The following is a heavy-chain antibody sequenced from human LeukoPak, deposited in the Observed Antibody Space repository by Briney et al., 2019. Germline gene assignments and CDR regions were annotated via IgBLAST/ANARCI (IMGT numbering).Heavy chain of an antibody. V-gene: IGHV4-30-2*01. CDR3: ASAYCGGDCAFDY. J-gene: IGHJ4*02. D-gene: IGHD2-21*02. CDR2: IYHSGST. CDR1: GGSISSGGYY. Sequence: SQTLSLTCTVSGGSISSGGYYWSWIRQPPGKGLEWIGYIYHSGSTYYNPSLKSRVTISVDRSKNQFSLKLSSVTAADTAVYYCASAYCGGDCAFDYWGQGTLVTVSS.